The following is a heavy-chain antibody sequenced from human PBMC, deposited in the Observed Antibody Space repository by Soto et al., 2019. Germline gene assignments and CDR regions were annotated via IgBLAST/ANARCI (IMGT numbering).Heavy chain of an antibody. CDR3: ASNGRVTAIQGGGMVV. J-gene: IGHJ6*02. CDR1: GFTFSSYS. D-gene: IGHD2-21*02. Sequence: EVQLVESGGGLVKPGGSLRLSCAASGFTFSSYSMNWVRQAPGKGLEWVSSISSSSTYIYYADSVKGRFTISRDNAKNSRDLQMNSLRAADTAVYYCASNGRVTAIQGGGMVVWGQGTTVTVSS. CDR2: ISSSSTYI. V-gene: IGHV3-21*01.